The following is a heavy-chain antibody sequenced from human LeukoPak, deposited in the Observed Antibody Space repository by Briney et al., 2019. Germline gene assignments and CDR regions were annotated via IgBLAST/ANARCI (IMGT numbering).Heavy chain of an antibody. Sequence: PSETLSLTCTVSGGSISSSSYYWDWIRQPPGKGLEWIGTIYYSGTTYYNPSLKSRVTISVDTSRNQFSLKLSSVTATDTAVYYCARMIGDDAFDIWGQGTMVSVSS. CDR1: GGSISSSSYY. V-gene: IGHV4-39*01. CDR3: ARMIGDDAFDI. D-gene: IGHD3-22*01. CDR2: IYYSGTT. J-gene: IGHJ3*02.